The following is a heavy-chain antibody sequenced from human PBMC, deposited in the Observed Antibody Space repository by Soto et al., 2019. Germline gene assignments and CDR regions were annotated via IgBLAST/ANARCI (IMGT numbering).Heavy chain of an antibody. J-gene: IGHJ6*02. CDR2: IYYSGST. Sequence: TSETLSLTRTVSGGSIRSSSYYWGWIRQPPGKGLEWIGSIYYSGSTYYNPSLKSRVTISVDTSKNQFSLKLSSVTAADTAVYYCAGEDIVVVPAAPTPVYYYYGMDVWGQGTTVTV. D-gene: IGHD2-2*01. CDR3: AGEDIVVVPAAPTPVYYYYGMDV. V-gene: IGHV4-39*01. CDR1: GGSIRSSSYY.